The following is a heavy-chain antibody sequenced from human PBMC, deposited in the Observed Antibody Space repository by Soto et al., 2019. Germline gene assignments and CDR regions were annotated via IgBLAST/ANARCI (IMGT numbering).Heavy chain of an antibody. CDR3: ARVGITFMRGRIRGDHSGLDV. CDR2: INSIGSYL. D-gene: IGHD3-10*01. J-gene: IGHJ6*02. CDR1: GFTFSSYT. Sequence: EVRLVESGGGLVKSGGSLRLSCAASGFTFSSYTMNWVRQAPGRGLEWVSNINSIGSYLWYVDSVQGRFTISRDNAKNSLYLQMNSRRVEVTAVYYWARVGITFMRGRIRGDHSGLDVWSQGTTVTVSS. V-gene: IGHV3-21*01.